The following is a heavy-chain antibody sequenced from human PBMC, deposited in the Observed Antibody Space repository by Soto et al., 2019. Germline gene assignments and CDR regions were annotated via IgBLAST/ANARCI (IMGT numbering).Heavy chain of an antibody. D-gene: IGHD2-2*01. J-gene: IGHJ6*02. V-gene: IGHV4-59*12. CDR1: GVSISSYY. CDR3: AMVPAAPHWVYYFGMDF. CDR2: IYNTGST. Sequence: SETLSLTCTVCGVSISSYYWSWIRQPPGKALEWIGYIYNTGSTNYNPSLKGRVTISIDSSKNQSSLKLTSVTAADTAVYYCAMVPAAPHWVYYFGMDFWGQGTTVTVSS.